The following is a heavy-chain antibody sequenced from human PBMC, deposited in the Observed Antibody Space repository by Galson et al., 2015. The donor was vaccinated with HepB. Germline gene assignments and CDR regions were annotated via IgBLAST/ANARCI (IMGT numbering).Heavy chain of an antibody. Sequence: SVKVSCKVSGYTLTELSMHWVRQAPGKGLEWMGGFDPEDGETIYAQKFQGRVTMTEDTSTDTAYMELSSLRSEDTAVYYCATSLIGLVVPAAIGADYYGMDVWGQGTTVTVSS. CDR3: ATSLIGLVVPAAIGADYYGMDV. D-gene: IGHD2-2*01. CDR2: FDPEDGET. V-gene: IGHV1-24*01. J-gene: IGHJ6*02. CDR1: GYTLTELS.